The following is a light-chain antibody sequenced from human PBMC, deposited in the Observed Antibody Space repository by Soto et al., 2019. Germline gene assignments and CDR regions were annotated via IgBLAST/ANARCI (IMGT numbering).Light chain of an antibody. J-gene: IGKJ3*01. Sequence: EIVLTQSPGTLSLSPGERATLYCRASQSVSSNRFAWYQQKPGQAPILLIYGVSSRATGIPDRFSGSGSGTDFTLTISRLEPEDFAVYYCQQYDRSPITFGPGTKVDLK. CDR1: QSVSSNR. CDR2: GVS. V-gene: IGKV3-20*01. CDR3: QQYDRSPIT.